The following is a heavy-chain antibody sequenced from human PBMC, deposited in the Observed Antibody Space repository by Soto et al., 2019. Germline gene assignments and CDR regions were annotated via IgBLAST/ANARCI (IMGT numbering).Heavy chain of an antibody. J-gene: IGHJ6*03. CDR3: ARSADRSASDYYYYYMDV. CDR2: MNSKTGNT. CDR1: GYTFTTYD. D-gene: IGHD2-2*01. Sequence: QVQLVQSGAEVKKPGASVKVSCRASGYTFTTYDINWVRQAAGQGPEWMGWMNSKTGNTGYAEKFQGRVTMTRNTSISTAYMELSGLRSDDTAVYYCARSADRSASDYYYYYMDVWGKGTTVTVSS. V-gene: IGHV1-8*01.